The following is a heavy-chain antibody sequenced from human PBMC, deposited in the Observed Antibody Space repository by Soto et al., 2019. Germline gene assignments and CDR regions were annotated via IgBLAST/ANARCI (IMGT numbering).Heavy chain of an antibody. D-gene: IGHD6-6*01. Sequence: EVQLLESGGGLVQPGESLRLSCAASGFTFSSYAMSWVRQAPGKGLEWVPVISGSDDSTYYADSVKGRFTISRDNSKNTLHLQMNSLSAEDTAVYYCAKRSSSSTFDYWGQGPLVTVSS. J-gene: IGHJ4*02. CDR3: AKRSSSSTFDY. CDR2: ISGSDDST. V-gene: IGHV3-23*01. CDR1: GFTFSSYA.